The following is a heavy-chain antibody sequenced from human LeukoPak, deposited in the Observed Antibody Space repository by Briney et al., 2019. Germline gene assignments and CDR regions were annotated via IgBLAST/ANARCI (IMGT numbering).Heavy chain of an antibody. Sequence: SETLSLTCAVYGGSFSGYYWSWIRQPPGKGLEWIGETTRSGNTNYNPSLKSRVTISLDSPKNQFSLKLRSMTAADTAVYYCARAQGAVAIDYWGQGTRVTVSS. V-gene: IGHV4-34*01. CDR3: ARAQGAVAIDY. CDR2: TTRSGNT. J-gene: IGHJ4*02. D-gene: IGHD6-19*01. CDR1: GGSFSGYY.